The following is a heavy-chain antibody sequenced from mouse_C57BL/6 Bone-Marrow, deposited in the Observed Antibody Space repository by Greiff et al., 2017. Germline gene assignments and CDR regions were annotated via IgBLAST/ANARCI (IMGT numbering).Heavy chain of an antibody. CDR1: GFSLTSYG. CDR2: IWRGGST. Sequence: QVQLKQSGPGLVQPSQSLSITCTVSGFSLTSYGVHWVRQSPGKGLEWLGVIWRGGSTDYNAAFMSRLSITKDNSKSQVFFKMNSLQADDTAIYYCAKTSIYYYGSSRYAMDYWGQGTSVTVSS. V-gene: IGHV2-5*01. J-gene: IGHJ4*01. CDR3: AKTSIYYYGSSRYAMDY. D-gene: IGHD1-1*01.